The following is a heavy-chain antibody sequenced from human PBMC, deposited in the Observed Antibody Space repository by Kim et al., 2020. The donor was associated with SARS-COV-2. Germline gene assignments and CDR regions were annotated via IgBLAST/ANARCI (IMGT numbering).Heavy chain of an antibody. V-gene: IGHV3-15*01. CDR3: TTDREIMVRGVIKGY. D-gene: IGHD3-10*01. J-gene: IGHJ4*02. Sequence: APEKGRFTISRDDSKNTLYLQMNSLKTEDTAVYYCTTDREIMVRGVIKGYWGQGTLVTVSS.